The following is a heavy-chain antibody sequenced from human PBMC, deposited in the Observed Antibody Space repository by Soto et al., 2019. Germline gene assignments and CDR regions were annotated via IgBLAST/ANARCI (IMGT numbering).Heavy chain of an antibody. J-gene: IGHJ5*02. Sequence: QVQLVQSGAEVKKPWSSVKVSCKASGGTFSSYAISWVRQAPGQGLEWMGGIIPIFGTANYAQKFQGRVTITADESTSTAYIEMSSLRSEDTAVYYCAMELDAIVVGVAGRGNWFDPWCQGTLVTVSS. CDR1: GGTFSSYA. CDR2: IIPIFGTA. D-gene: IGHD2-15*01. CDR3: AMELDAIVVGVAGRGNWFDP. V-gene: IGHV1-69*01.